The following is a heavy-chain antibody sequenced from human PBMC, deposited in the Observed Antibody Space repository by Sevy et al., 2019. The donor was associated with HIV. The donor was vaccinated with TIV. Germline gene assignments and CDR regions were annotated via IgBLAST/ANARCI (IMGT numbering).Heavy chain of an antibody. CDR3: ARDNLALDV. Sequence: GSLRLSCAASGFTLSNNHMHWVRQAPGKGLEWVAAMWYDGSNEYYADSVKGRFTISRDNSKNTLDLQMNSLRAEDTAVYYCARDNLALDVWGQGTTVTVS. CDR2: MWYDGSNE. CDR1: GFTLSNNH. V-gene: IGHV3-33*01. J-gene: IGHJ6*02.